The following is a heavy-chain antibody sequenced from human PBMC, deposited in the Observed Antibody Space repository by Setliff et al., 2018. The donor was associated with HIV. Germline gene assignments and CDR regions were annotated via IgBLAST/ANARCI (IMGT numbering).Heavy chain of an antibody. J-gene: IGHJ3*02. CDR3: AKDISGGWGAFDI. CDR1: GFTFDDYA. V-gene: IGHV3-9*01. CDR2: ISWNSGNI. D-gene: IGHD6-25*01. Sequence: GGSLRLSCAASGFTFDDYAMHWVRQAPGKGLEWVSGISWNSGNIGYADSVKGRSTISRDNAKNSLYLQLNSLRTEDAALYYCAKDISGGWGAFDIWGQGTMVTVSS.